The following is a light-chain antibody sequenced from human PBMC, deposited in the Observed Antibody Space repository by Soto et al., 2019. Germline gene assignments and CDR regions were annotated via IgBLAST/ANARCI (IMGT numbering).Light chain of an antibody. CDR1: QSINSNY. J-gene: IGKJ4*01. V-gene: IGKV3-20*01. Sequence: VLTQSPGTLSLSPGERVTLSCRPSQSINSNYLAWYQQKPGQAPRLLIYGASRRATGIPDRFSGSGSGTDFTLTISRLEPEDSAVYYCQRYGSSPSFGGGTKVDIK. CDR3: QRYGSSPS. CDR2: GAS.